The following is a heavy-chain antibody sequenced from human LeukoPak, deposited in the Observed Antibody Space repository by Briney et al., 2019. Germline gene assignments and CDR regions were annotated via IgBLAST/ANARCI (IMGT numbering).Heavy chain of an antibody. CDR1: SASISSSPYY. V-gene: IGHV4-39*07. CDR2: IYYSGST. J-gene: IGHJ5*02. D-gene: IGHD7-27*01. Sequence: SETLSLTCTVSSASISSSPYYWAWIRQSPGKGLEWIGSIYYSGSTYYNPSLKSRVTMSVDTSKNQFSLKLSSVTAADTAVYYCARSGVKGWFDPWGQGTLVTVSS. CDR3: ARSGVKGWFDP.